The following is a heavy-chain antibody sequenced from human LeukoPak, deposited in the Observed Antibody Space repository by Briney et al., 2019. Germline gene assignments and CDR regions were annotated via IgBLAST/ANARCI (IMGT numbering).Heavy chain of an antibody. CDR1: GGSISSGGYS. CDR3: ARSSVAAAGYFDY. Sequence: SQTLSLTCAVSGGSISSGGYSWSWIRQPPGKGLEWIGYIYHSGSTYYNPSLKSRVNISVDRSKNQFSLKLSSVTAADTAVYYCARSSVAAAGYFDYWGQGTLVTVSS. V-gene: IGHV4-30-2*01. CDR2: IYHSGST. J-gene: IGHJ4*02. D-gene: IGHD6-13*01.